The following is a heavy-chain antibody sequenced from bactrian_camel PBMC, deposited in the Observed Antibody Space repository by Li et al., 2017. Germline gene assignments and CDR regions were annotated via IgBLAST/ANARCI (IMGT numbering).Heavy chain of an antibody. CDR2: LRKDGTT. V-gene: IGHV3S60*01. CDR3: AADVRWGCHSGSWLSAQRHNPDFGY. Sequence: VQLVESGGGSVQPGGSLKLSCAGSAYITEQCGMGWFRQAPGKEENLVLLRKDGTTVYADSVKGRFTISQDNAANTLTLQMNSLKPEDTAMYYCAADVRWGCHSGSWLSAQRHNPDFGYWGQGTQVTVS. D-gene: IGHD3*01. J-gene: IGHJ6*01. CDR1: AYITEQCG.